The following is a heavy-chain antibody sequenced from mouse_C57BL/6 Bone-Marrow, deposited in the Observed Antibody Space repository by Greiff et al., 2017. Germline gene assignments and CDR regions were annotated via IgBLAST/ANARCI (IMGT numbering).Heavy chain of an antibody. D-gene: IGHD2-3*01. CDR3: ARRGWLLLFDY. V-gene: IGHV1-7*01. CDR1: GYTFTSYW. Sequence: QVQLQQSGAELAKPGASVKLSCKASGYTFTSYWMHWVKQRPGQGLEWIGYINPSSGYTKSNQKFKDKATLTAEKSSSTAYMQLSSLTYEDSAVYYCARRGWLLLFDYWGQGTLVTVSA. J-gene: IGHJ3*01. CDR2: INPSSGYT.